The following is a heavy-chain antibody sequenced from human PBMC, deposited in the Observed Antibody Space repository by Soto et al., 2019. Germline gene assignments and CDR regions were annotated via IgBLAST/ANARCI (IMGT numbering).Heavy chain of an antibody. V-gene: IGHV4-4*07. CDR1: GGSIDTFY. CDR3: AREGSYSAYNFAHGIQLWAFDF. D-gene: IGHD5-12*01. J-gene: IGHJ4*02. CDR2: IFSSGST. Sequence: SETLSLTCTVSGGSIDTFYWSWVRQPAGKALEWIVRIFSSGSTSYTASIESRVAMSVDTSKNHLSLNLSSVTAADMAVYYCAREGSYSAYNFAHGIQLWAFDFWGQGALVTVSS.